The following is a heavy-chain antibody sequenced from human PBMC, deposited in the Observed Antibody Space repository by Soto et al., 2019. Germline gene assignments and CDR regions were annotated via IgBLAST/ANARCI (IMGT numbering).Heavy chain of an antibody. Sequence: EVQLVESGGGLVKPGGSLRLSCAASGFTFSSYSMNWVRQVPGKGLEWVSSLTSTSSYTYYADSVKGRFTISRDNAKNSLFLQMNSLRDEDTAVYYCGRAASASSWTPDYLGQGTLVTVSS. J-gene: IGHJ4*02. D-gene: IGHD6-13*01. CDR2: LTSTSSYT. V-gene: IGHV3-21*02. CDR3: GRAASASSWTPDY. CDR1: GFTFSSYS.